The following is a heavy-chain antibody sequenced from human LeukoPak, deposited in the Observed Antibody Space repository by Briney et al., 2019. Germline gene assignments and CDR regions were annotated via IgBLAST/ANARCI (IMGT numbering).Heavy chain of an antibody. CDR3: AKGSGGSSCESSDY. D-gene: IGHD2-15*01. CDR2: VSGSGTTT. V-gene: IGHV3-23*01. J-gene: IGHJ4*02. Sequence: PGGSLRLSCAASGFTFGNYAMSWVRQAPGKGLEWVSGVSGSGTTTYYADSVKGRFTISRDNSKNTLYLQMNSLRADDTAVYYCAKGSGGSSCESSDYWGQGTLVTVSS. CDR1: GFTFGNYA.